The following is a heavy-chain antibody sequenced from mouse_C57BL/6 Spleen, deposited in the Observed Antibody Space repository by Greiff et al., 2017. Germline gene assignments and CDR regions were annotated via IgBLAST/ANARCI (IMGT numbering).Heavy chain of an antibody. CDR2: IYPGSGST. J-gene: IGHJ2*01. V-gene: IGHV1-55*01. CDR1: GYTFTSYW. D-gene: IGHD6-5*01. Sequence: QVQLQQPGAELVKPGASVKMSCKASGYTFTSYWITWVKQRPGQGLEWIGDIYPGSGSTNYNEKFKSKATLTVDTSSSTAYMQLSSLTSEDSAVYYCAREGAYEYYFGYWGQGTTLTVSS. CDR3: AREGAYEYYFGY.